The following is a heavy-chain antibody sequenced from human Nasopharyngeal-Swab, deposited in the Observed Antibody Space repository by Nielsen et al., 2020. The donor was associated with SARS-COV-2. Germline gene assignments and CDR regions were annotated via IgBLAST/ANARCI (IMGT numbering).Heavy chain of an antibody. V-gene: IGHV3-30-3*01. D-gene: IGHD3-10*01. J-gene: IGHJ4*02. CDR1: GFTFSSYA. CDR3: ARGGHELFTSGRLDY. Sequence: GGSLRLSCAASGFTFSSYAMHWVRQAPGKGLEWVAVISYDGSNKYYADSVKGRFTISRDNSKNTLYLQMNSLRAEDTAVYYCARGGHELFTSGRLDYWGQGTLVTVSS. CDR2: ISYDGSNK.